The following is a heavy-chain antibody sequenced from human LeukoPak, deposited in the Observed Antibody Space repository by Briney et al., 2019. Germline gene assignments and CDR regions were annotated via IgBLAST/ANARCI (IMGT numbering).Heavy chain of an antibody. V-gene: IGHV1-2*06. Sequence: ASVKVSCKASGGTFSSYAISWVRQAPGQGLEWMGRINPNSGGTNYAQKFQGRVTMTRDTSISTAYMELSRLRSDDTAVYYCARVGDSSGTRDYWGQGTLVTVSS. D-gene: IGHD3-22*01. CDR1: GGTFSSYA. CDR3: ARVGDSSGTRDY. CDR2: INPNSGGT. J-gene: IGHJ4*02.